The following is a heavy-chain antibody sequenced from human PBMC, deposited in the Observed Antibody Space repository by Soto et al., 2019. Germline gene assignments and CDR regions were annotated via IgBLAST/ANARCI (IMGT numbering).Heavy chain of an antibody. D-gene: IGHD3-22*01. J-gene: IGHJ4*02. CDR3: ARDSSGDDSSGSFFDY. CDR2: ISAYNGNT. Sequence: QVQLVQSGAEVKKPGASVKVSCKASGYTFTSYGISWVRQAPGQGLEWMGWISAYNGNTNDAQKLQGRVTMTTDTSTSTAYMELRSLRSDDTAVYYCARDSSGDDSSGSFFDYWGQGTLVTVSS. CDR1: GYTFTSYG. V-gene: IGHV1-18*01.